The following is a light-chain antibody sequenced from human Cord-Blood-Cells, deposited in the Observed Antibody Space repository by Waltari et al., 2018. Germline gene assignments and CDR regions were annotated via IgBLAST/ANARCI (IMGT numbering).Light chain of an antibody. Sequence: DIQMTQSPSSLSASVGDRVTITCRASQSISSYLNWYQQKPGKAPKLLIYAASSLQSGVPSRFSGSGSGTAFTLTISSLQPQDFATYYCQQSYSTPYTFGQGTTLEIK. J-gene: IGKJ2*01. CDR3: QQSYSTPYT. CDR2: AAS. CDR1: QSISSY. V-gene: IGKV1-39*01.